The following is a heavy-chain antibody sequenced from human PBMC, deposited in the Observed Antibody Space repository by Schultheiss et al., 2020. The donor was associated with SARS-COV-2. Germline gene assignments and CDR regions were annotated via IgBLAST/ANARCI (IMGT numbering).Heavy chain of an antibody. V-gene: IGHV1-2*04. CDR1: GYTFTSYG. Sequence: ASVKVSCKASGYTFTSYGISWVRQAPGQGLEWMGWISPNSGGTNYAQKFQGWVTMTRDTSISTAYMELSRLRSDDTAVYYCARVWGLYGPFDYWGQGTLVTVSS. CDR3: ARVWGLYGPFDY. CDR2: ISPNSGGT. D-gene: IGHD3-16*01. J-gene: IGHJ4*02.